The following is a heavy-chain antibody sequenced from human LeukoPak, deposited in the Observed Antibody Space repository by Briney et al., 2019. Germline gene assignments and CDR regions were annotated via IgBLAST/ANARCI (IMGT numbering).Heavy chain of an antibody. V-gene: IGHV1-18*01. D-gene: IGHD3-22*01. J-gene: IGHJ4*02. CDR2: ISAYNGNT. CDR3: ARDGSSGYHEDYFDY. Sequence: ASVKVSCKASGYTFTSYGISWVRQAPGQGLEWMGWISAYNGNTNYAQKLQGRVTMTTDTPTSTAYMELRSLRSDDTAVYYCARDGSSGYHEDYFDYWGQGTLVTVSS. CDR1: GYTFTSYG.